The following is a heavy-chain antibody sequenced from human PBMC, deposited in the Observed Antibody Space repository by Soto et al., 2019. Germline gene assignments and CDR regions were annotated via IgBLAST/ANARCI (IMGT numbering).Heavy chain of an antibody. CDR1: GFTFSGSA. J-gene: IGHJ6*03. CDR2: IRSKANSYAT. V-gene: IGHV3-73*01. CDR3: TSGVIAAAYYYYYMDV. Sequence: GSLRLSCAASGFTFSGSAMHWVRQASGKGLEWVGRIRSKANSYATAYAASVKGRFTISRDDSKNTAYLQMNSLKTEDTAVYYCTSGVIAAAYYYYYMDVWGKGTTVTVSS. D-gene: IGHD6-13*01.